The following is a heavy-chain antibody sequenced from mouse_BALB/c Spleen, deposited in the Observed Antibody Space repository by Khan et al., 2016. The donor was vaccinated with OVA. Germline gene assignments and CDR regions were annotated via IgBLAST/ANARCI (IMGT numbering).Heavy chain of an antibody. Sequence: EVQLVESGPGLVKPSQSLSLTCTVTGYSITSGYGWNWIRQFPGNKLEWMGYISYSGSTNYNPSLKSRISITRDTSKNQFFLQLNSVTTEDTATYYCARPARIKYWGQGTNRTVAS. CDR1: GYSITSGYG. V-gene: IGHV3-2*02. CDR2: ISYSGST. CDR3: ARPARIKY. J-gene: IGHJ2*01.